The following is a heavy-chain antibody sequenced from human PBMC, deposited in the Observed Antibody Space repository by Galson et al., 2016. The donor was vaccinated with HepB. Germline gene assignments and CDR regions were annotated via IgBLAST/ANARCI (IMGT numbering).Heavy chain of an antibody. CDR2: ISGSGGST. CDR3: AKSGRTVATFDY. V-gene: IGHV3-23*01. CDR1: GFTFTSYA. D-gene: IGHD5-12*01. Sequence: SLRLSCAASGFTFTSYAMSWVRQAPGKGLEWVSSISGSGGSTSYTDSVKGRFTISRDNSKNTLYLQVNSLRAEDTAVYYCAKSGRTVATFDYWGQGTLVTVSS. J-gene: IGHJ4*02.